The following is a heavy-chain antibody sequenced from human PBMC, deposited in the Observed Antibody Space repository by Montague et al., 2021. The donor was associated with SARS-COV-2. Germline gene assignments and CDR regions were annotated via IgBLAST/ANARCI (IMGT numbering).Heavy chain of an antibody. J-gene: IGHJ4*02. CDR2: FYFGGNF. CDR3: ARHSGGSVVAGLDY. D-gene: IGHD6-19*01. V-gene: IGHV4-39*01. CDR1: GNSLSNSRYF. Sequence: SETLSLTCSVSGNSLSNSRYFWGWIRQPPRKGLEWIGSFYFGGNFLYNSSLESRVTISVDTSKNQFSLQLTSVTASDTAVYYCARHSGGSVVAGLDYWGQGILVTVSS.